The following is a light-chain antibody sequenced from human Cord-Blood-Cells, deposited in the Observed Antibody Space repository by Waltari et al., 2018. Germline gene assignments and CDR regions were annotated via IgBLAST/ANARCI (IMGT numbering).Light chain of an antibody. Sequence: QAVLTQPSSLSASPGASASTTCTLRSGINVGTYRIYWYQQKPGSPPPYLLRYKSDSDKQQGSGVPSRFSGSKDASANAGILLISGLQSEDEADYYCMIWHSSAWVFGGGTKLTVL. CDR2: YKSDSDK. V-gene: IGLV5-45*02. CDR1: SGINVGTYR. J-gene: IGLJ3*02. CDR3: MIWHSSAWV.